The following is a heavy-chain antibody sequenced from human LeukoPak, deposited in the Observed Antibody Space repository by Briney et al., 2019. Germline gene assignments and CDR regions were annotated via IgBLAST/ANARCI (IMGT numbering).Heavy chain of an antibody. J-gene: IGHJ4*02. D-gene: IGHD3-10*01. V-gene: IGHV5-51*01. CDR1: GYTFSNYW. CDR3: ARFLYGHFSHYFDY. Sequence: KSGESLKISCKCSGYTFSNYWIGWVRQMPGKGPEWMGIIYPGDSETRYSPSFQGQVTISADKSITTAYLQWSSLKASDTAMYYCARFLYGHFSHYFDYWGQGTLVTVSS. CDR2: IYPGDSET.